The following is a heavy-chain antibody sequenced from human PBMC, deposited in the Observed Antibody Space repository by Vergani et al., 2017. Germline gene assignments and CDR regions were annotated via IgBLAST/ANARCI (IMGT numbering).Heavy chain of an antibody. V-gene: IGHV4-61*02. CDR3: ARGRASSGHYYYHYMDV. CDR1: GGSISSGSYY. J-gene: IGHJ6*03. Sequence: QVQLQESGPGLVKPSQTLSLTCTVSGGSISSGSYYWSWIRQPAGKGLEWIGRMYISGSTTYNPSLKSRVTMSVDTSKNQFSLKLSSVTAGDTAVYYCARGRASSGHYYYHYMDVWGKGTTVTVSS. CDR2: MYISGST. D-gene: IGHD3-22*01.